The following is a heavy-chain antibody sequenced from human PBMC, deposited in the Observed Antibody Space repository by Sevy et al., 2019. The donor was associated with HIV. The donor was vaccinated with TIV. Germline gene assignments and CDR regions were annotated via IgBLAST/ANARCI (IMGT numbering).Heavy chain of an antibody. Sequence: GESLKISCVASGFPFSKYSMSWIRQTPGKGLEWVATFSFGCGQINYADSVKGRFTISRDDSRNTFYLQMNSLRSDDTAIYYCAREGCTRPHDYWGQGTVVTVSS. V-gene: IGHV3-21*04. J-gene: IGHJ4*02. CDR1: GFPFSKYS. D-gene: IGHD2-8*01. CDR3: AREGCTRPHDY. CDR2: FSFGCGQI.